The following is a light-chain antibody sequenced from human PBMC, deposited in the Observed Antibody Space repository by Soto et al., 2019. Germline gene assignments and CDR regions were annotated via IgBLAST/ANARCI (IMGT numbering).Light chain of an antibody. CDR1: QSLVYSDGNTD. J-gene: IGKJ4*02. V-gene: IGKV2-30*01. Sequence: DVVMTQSPLSLPVTLGQPASISCSSCQSLVYSDGNTDLNWFHQRPGQSPRRLIYKISHLDSGVPDRFSGSGSVTDFTLKISRVEAEAVGVSYCMQATNWPLTFGEGTKVEI. CDR2: KIS. CDR3: MQATNWPLT.